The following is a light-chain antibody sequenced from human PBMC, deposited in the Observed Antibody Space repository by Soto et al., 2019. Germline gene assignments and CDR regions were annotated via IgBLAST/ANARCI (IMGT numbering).Light chain of an antibody. CDR3: QQYGSSPYT. V-gene: IGKV3-20*01. Sequence: EIVLTQSPGTLSLSPGERATLSCRASQSVSSTYLAWYQQKPGQAPRLLIYDASISPTGVPDRFSGSGSGTDFPLTISRLEPEDFTVYYCQQYGSSPYTFGQGTKLEIK. J-gene: IGKJ2*01. CDR2: DAS. CDR1: QSVSSTY.